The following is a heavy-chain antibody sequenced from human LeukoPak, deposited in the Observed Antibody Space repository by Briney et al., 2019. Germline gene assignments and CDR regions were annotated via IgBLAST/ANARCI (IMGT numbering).Heavy chain of an antibody. J-gene: IGHJ3*02. D-gene: IGHD2/OR15-2a*01. CDR2: ITPDVSRI. CDR3: ATSRVEAAFDI. V-gene: IGHV3-7*01. Sequence: GGSLRLSCAASGFIFSDYWMAWVRQAPGRGLEWVANITPDVSRIPSGDSVRGRFTISRDNAHNSVFLQMNSLRVEDTAVYYCATSRVEAAFDIWGQGTMVTVPS. CDR1: GFIFSDYW.